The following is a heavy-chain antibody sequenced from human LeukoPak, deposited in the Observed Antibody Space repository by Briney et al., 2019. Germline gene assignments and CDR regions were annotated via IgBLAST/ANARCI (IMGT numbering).Heavy chain of an antibody. CDR1: GFTVSSNY. V-gene: IGHV3-53*01. CDR2: IYSGGST. J-gene: IGHJ4*02. D-gene: IGHD3-3*01. Sequence: GGSLRLSCAASGFTVSSNYMSWVRQAPGKGLEWVSVIYSGGSTYYADSVKGRFTISRDNSKNTLYLQMNSLRAEDTAVYYCAKEYYDFWSGSPKYWGQGTLVTVSS. CDR3: AKEYYDFWSGSPKY.